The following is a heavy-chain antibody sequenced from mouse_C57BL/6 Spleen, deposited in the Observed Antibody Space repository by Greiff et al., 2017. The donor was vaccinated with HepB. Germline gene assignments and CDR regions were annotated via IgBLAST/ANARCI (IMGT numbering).Heavy chain of an antibody. CDR1: GYTFTSYW. CDR3: ASFYDGYYGGFAY. CDR2: IHPNSGST. V-gene: IGHV1-64*01. D-gene: IGHD2-3*01. J-gene: IGHJ3*01. Sequence: VQLQQPGAELVKPGASVKLSCKASGYTFTSYWMHWVKQRPGQGLEWIGMIHPNSGSTNYNEKFKSKATLTVDKSSSTAYMQLSSLTSEDSAVYYCASFYDGYYGGFAYWGQGTLVTVSA.